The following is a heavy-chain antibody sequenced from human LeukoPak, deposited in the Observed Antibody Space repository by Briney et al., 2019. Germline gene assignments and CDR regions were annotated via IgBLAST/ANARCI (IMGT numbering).Heavy chain of an antibody. Sequence: SETLSLTCTVSGGSISSSSYYWGWIRQPPGKGLEWIGSIYYSGSTYYNPSLKSRVTISVDTSKNQFSLKLSSVTAADTAVYYCTRHGNDFWSGYYSGNFGYWGQGTLVTVSS. J-gene: IGHJ4*02. CDR2: IYYSGST. D-gene: IGHD3-3*01. CDR3: TRHGNDFWSGYYSGNFGY. V-gene: IGHV4-39*01. CDR1: GGSISSSSYY.